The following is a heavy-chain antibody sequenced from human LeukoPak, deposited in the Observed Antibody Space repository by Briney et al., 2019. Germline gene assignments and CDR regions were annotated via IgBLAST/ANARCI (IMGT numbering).Heavy chain of an antibody. CDR2: IDSDGSNT. D-gene: IGHD5/OR15-5a*01. V-gene: IGHV3-74*01. Sequence: PGGSLRLSCAASGFTFSSYWMEWVRQAPGKGLVWVSRIDSDGSNTNYADSVKGRFTVSRDNAKNTLYLQMSSLRAEGTAVYYCARGLHGPDYWGQGTLVTGSS. CDR1: GFTFSSYW. CDR3: ARGLHGPDY. J-gene: IGHJ4*02.